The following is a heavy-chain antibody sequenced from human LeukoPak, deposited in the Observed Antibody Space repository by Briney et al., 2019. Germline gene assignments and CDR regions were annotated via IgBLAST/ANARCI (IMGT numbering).Heavy chain of an antibody. Sequence: SGGSLRLSCAASGFSFSSFAMTWVRQAPGKGQEWVSGVSDSGGTTYYADSVKGRFTISRDNSKNTLYLQMNSLRAEDTAVYYCAKSKAAVGCVFDIWGQGTMVTVSS. CDR1: GFSFSSFA. CDR2: VSDSGGTT. J-gene: IGHJ3*02. V-gene: IGHV3-23*01. D-gene: IGHD6-13*01. CDR3: AKSKAAVGCVFDI.